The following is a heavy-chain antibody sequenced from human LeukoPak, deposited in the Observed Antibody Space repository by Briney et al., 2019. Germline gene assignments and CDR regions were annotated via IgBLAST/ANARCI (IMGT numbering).Heavy chain of an antibody. Sequence: GASVKVSCKVSGYALTQLSIHWVRPAPGKGLEWMGGFDPEDGETIYAQQFQGGLIMTEDTSTDTAYMEVSSLTTEDTAVYYCATEANGYFLYWGQGTLVTVSS. CDR1: GYALTQLS. CDR3: ATEANGYFLY. CDR2: FDPEDGET. D-gene: IGHD3-22*01. J-gene: IGHJ4*02. V-gene: IGHV1-24*01.